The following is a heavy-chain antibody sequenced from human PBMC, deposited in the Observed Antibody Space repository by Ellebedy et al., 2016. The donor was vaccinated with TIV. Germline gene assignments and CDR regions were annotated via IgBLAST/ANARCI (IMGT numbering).Heavy chain of an antibody. Sequence: SVKVSXXASGGTFSSYAISWVRQAPGQGLEWMGGIIPIFGTANYAQKFQGRVTITADKSTSTAYMELSSLRSEDTAVYYCARGLRVVAVPYNWFDPWGQGTLVTVSS. D-gene: IGHD2-15*01. CDR3: ARGLRVVAVPYNWFDP. J-gene: IGHJ5*02. V-gene: IGHV1-69*06. CDR1: GGTFSSYA. CDR2: IIPIFGTA.